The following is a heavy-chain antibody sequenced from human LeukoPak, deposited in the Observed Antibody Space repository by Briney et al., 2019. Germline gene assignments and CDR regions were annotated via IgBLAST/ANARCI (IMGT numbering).Heavy chain of an antibody. CDR3: AKDVTVVPAAHFDY. CDR1: GFTFSSYA. D-gene: IGHD2-2*01. V-gene: IGHV3-23*01. Sequence: GGSLRLSCADSGFTFSSYAMSWVRQAPGKGLEWVSAISGSGGSTYYADSVKGRFTISRDNSKNTLYLQMNSLRAEDTAVYYCAKDVTVVPAAHFDYWGQGTLVTVSS. CDR2: ISGSGGST. J-gene: IGHJ4*02.